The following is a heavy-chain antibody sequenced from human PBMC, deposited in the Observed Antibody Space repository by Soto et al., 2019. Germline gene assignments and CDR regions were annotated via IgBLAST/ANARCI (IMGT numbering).Heavy chain of an antibody. Sequence: GGSLRLSCAASGFTFSSYTMHWVRQAPGKGLEWVALIWYDGSNKYFADSVKGRFIISRDNSKNTLYMQMNSLRAEDTAVYYCAREARSLDYGGGSMFNWGQGTLVTVSS. CDR2: IWYDGSNK. CDR3: AREARSLDYGGGSMFN. CDR1: GFTFSSYT. J-gene: IGHJ4*02. V-gene: IGHV3-33*01. D-gene: IGHD4-17*01.